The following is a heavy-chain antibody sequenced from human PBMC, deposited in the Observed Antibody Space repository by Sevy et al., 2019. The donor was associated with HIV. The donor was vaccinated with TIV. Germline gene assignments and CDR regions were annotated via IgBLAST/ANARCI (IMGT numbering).Heavy chain of an antibody. CDR1: GGFIRSGGYY. Sequence: SETLSLTCTVSGGFIRSGGYYWSWIRQHPGKGLEWIGYIYYSGNTYYNPSLKSRVTISVDTSKSQFSLNLSSVTAADTAVYYCARCDGGDYFDYWGHGTLVTVSS. CDR2: IYYSGNT. V-gene: IGHV4-31*03. CDR3: ARCDGGDYFDY. J-gene: IGHJ4*01.